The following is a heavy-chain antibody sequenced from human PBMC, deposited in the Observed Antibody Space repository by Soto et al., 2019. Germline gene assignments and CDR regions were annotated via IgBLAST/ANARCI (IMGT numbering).Heavy chain of an antibody. CDR2: ISGHDGKT. CDR3: ARDFYPLAYYFDY. V-gene: IGHV1-18*04. Sequence: ASVKVSCKASGYTFINHGISWVRQAPGQGLEWVGRISGHDGKTKYARSLQGRVTMTTDTSTSTAYMELRSLTSDDTAVYYCARDFYPLAYYFDYWGQGIVVTVSS. J-gene: IGHJ4*02. CDR1: GYTFINHG.